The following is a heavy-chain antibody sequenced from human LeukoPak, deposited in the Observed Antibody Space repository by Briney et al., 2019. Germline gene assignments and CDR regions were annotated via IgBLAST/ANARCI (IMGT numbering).Heavy chain of an antibody. CDR1: GGSISISY. Sequence: SETLSLTCTASGGSISISYWSWIRKPPGKGLEWIGRIYTSGSTNYNPSLKSRVTMSVDTSKNQFSLRLTSVTAADTAVYYCARETYSIGWYVHYWGQGTLVTVSS. J-gene: IGHJ4*02. V-gene: IGHV4-4*07. CDR2: IYTSGST. D-gene: IGHD6-19*01. CDR3: ARETYSIGWYVHY.